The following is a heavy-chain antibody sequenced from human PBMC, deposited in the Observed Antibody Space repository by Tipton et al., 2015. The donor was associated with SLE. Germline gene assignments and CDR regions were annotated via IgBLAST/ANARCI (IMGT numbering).Heavy chain of an antibody. J-gene: IGHJ3*02. D-gene: IGHD1-14*01. Sequence: SLRLSCAASGFTFSSYGMHWVRQAPGKGLEWVAVIWYDGSNKYYADSVKGRFTISRDNSKNTLYLQMSSLRAEDTAVYYCAKGFRPRGAFDIWGQGTMVTVSS. CDR3: AKGFRPRGAFDI. V-gene: IGHV3-30*18. CDR2: IWYDGSNK. CDR1: GFTFSSYG.